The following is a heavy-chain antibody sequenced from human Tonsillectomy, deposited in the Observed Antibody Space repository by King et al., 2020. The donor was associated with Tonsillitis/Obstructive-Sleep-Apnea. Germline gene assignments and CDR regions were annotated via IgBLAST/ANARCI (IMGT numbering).Heavy chain of an antibody. J-gene: IGHJ5*02. CDR1: GYTFTGYY. Sequence: VQLVQSGAEVKKPGASVKVSCKASGYTFTGYYMHWVRQAPGQGLEWMGWINPNSGGTNYAQKFKGWVTMTRDTSISTAYMELSRLRSDDTAVYYCARGGGEDCSSTSCQGWFDPWGQGTQVTVSS. CDR3: ARGGGEDCSSTSCQGWFDP. D-gene: IGHD2-2*01. V-gene: IGHV1-2*04. CDR2: INPNSGGT.